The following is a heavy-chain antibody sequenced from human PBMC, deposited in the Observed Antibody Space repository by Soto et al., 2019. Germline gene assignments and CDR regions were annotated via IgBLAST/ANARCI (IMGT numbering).Heavy chain of an antibody. V-gene: IGHV4-30-4*08. CDR3: ARCIYGSGHYYYYYYMDV. D-gene: IGHD3-10*01. CDR2: IHHSGSI. CDR1: GDSISSDYYH. Sequence: SETLSLTCTVSGDSISSDYYHWTWIRQSPGKGLEWIGYIHHSGSILYNPSLKSRVTISVDTSKNQFSLHLTSVTAADTAVYYCARCIYGSGHYYYYYYMDVWGKGTTVTVSS. J-gene: IGHJ6*03.